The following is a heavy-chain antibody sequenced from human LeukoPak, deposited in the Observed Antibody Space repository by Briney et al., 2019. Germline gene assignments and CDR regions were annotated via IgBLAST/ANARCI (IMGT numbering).Heavy chain of an antibody. CDR1: GFTFSRYW. CDR2: VNSDGSST. CDR3: ARVSSSSWWALDY. D-gene: IGHD6-13*01. J-gene: IGHJ4*02. Sequence: PGGSLRLSCAASGFTFSRYWMHWVRQAPGKGLVWVSRVNSDGSSTSYADSVKGRFTISRDNAKNTLYLQMNRLRAEDTAVYYCARVSSSSWWALDYWGQGTLVTVYS. V-gene: IGHV3-74*01.